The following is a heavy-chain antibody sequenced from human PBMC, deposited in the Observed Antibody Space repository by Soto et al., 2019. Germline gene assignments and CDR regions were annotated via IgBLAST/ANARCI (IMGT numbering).Heavy chain of an antibody. V-gene: IGHV3-23*01. Sequence: PGGSLRLSCAASGFTFSSYSMTWVRQAPEKGLEWVSAISGSGGSTYYADSVKGRFTISRDNSKNTLYLQMNSLRAEDTAVYYCARDPYYYGSGSYYRYYYGMDVWGQGTTVTVSS. J-gene: IGHJ6*02. D-gene: IGHD3-10*01. CDR2: ISGSGGST. CDR3: ARDPYYYGSGSYYRYYYGMDV. CDR1: GFTFSSYS.